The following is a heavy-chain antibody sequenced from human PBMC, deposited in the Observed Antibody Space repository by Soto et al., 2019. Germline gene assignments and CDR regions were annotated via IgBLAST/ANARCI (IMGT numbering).Heavy chain of an antibody. CDR1: GGTFSSYA. Sequence: QVQLVQSGAEVEKPGSSVKVSCKASGGTFSSYAITWVRQAPGQGLEWMGGILPMFGTTNFAQKFQGRVTITADESTSTAAMELSSLRSEDTAVYYCARGSPYTSTWEGVGYYYYGMDVWGQGTRVTVSS. J-gene: IGHJ6*02. CDR3: ARGSPYTSTWEGVGYYYYGMDV. CDR2: ILPMFGTT. D-gene: IGHD6-13*01. V-gene: IGHV1-69*01.